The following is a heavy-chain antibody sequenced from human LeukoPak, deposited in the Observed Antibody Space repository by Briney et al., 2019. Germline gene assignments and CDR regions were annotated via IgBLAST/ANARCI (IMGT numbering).Heavy chain of an antibody. V-gene: IGHV1-2*02. Sequence: PGASVKVSCKASGYTFTGCYMHWVRQAPGRGLEWMGWINPNSGGTNYAQKFQGRVTMTRDTSISTAYMELSRLRSDDTAVYYCARRRIQLWHGPPWANLNFDYWGQGTLVTVSS. J-gene: IGHJ4*02. CDR1: GYTFTGCY. CDR3: ARRRIQLWHGPPWANLNFDY. D-gene: IGHD5-18*01. CDR2: INPNSGGT.